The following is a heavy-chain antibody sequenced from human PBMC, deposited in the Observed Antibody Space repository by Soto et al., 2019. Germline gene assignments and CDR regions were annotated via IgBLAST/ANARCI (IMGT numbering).Heavy chain of an antibody. CDR2: ISVSDAFI. V-gene: IGHV3-23*01. Sequence: EVQLLESGGDLVQPGGSLRLSCAASGFNVGAFAMNWVRQAPGKGLEWVSGISVSDAFIYYADSVRGRFSISRDASENILYLQMNSLRVDDTALYYCTRETVAGITGLDYWGPGTLVTVSS. D-gene: IGHD1-20*01. CDR3: TRETVAGITGLDY. CDR1: GFNVGAFA. J-gene: IGHJ4*02.